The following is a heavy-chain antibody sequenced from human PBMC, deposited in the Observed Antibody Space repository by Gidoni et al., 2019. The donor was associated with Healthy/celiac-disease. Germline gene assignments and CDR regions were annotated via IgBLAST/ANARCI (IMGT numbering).Heavy chain of an antibody. V-gene: IGHV2-70*11. CDR1: GFSLSTSGMC. CDR3: ARYSSWGDYYYGMDV. Sequence: TQTLTLTCTFSGFSLSTSGMCVSWIRQLPGKALEWLARIDWDDDKYYSTSLKTRLTISKDTSKNQVVLTMTNMDPVDTATYYCARYSSWGDYYYGMDVWGQGTTVTVSS. CDR2: IDWDDDK. D-gene: IGHD6-6*01. J-gene: IGHJ6*02.